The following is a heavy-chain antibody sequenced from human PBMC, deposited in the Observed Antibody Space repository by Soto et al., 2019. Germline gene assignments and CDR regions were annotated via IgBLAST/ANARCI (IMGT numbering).Heavy chain of an antibody. V-gene: IGHV3-23*01. CDR3: ARCTVDTIVTSGWCHYLDP. Sequence: EVQLLDSGGGLVQPGGSLRPSCAASGFTFSSSAMSWVRQAPGKGLEWVSAVSGSGGTTYYADSVRGRFTISRDNSKNTLYRQMNSLRAEDTAIYFCARCTVDTIVTSGWCHYLDPWGQGTLVTVSS. D-gene: IGHD6-19*01. J-gene: IGHJ5*02. CDR2: VSGSGGTT. CDR1: GFTFSSSA.